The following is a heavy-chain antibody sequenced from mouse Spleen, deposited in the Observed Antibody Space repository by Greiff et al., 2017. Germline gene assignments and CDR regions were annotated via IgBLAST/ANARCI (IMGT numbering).Heavy chain of an antibody. CDR1: GFTFSDYY. D-gene: IGHD1-2*01. Sequence: EVMLVESGGGLVQPGGSLKLSCATSGFTFSDYYMYWVRQTPEKRLEWVAYISNGGGSTYYPDTVKGRFTISRDNAKNTLYLQMSRLKSEDTAMYYCARQSAYYGYYFDYWGQGTTLTVSS. J-gene: IGHJ2*01. CDR2: ISNGGGST. V-gene: IGHV5-12*02. CDR3: ARQSAYYGYYFDY.